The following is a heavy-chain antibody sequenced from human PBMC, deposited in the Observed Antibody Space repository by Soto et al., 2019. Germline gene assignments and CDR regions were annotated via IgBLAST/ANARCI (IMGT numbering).Heavy chain of an antibody. J-gene: IGHJ4*02. D-gene: IGHD3-22*01. CDR3: ASRYDSSDY. Sequence: QVQLVQSGAEVKKPGSSVKVSCKASGGTFSSYTISWVRQAPGQGFEWMGRIIPILGIANYAQKFQGRVTITADKSTSTVYRKLSSLRSEDTTVYYCASRYDSSDYWGQGTLVTVSS. V-gene: IGHV1-69*02. CDR2: IIPILGIA. CDR1: GGTFSSYT.